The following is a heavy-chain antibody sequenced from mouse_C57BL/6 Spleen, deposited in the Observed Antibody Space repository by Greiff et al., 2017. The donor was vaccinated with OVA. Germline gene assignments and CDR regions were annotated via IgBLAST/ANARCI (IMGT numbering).Heavy chain of an antibody. V-gene: IGHV2-2*01. CDR1: GFSLTSYG. CDR2: IWSGGST. Sequence: VMLVESGPGLVQPSQSLSITCTVSGFSLTSYGVHWVRQSPGKGLEWLGVIWSGGSTDYNAAFISRLSISKDNSKSQVFFKMNSLQADDTAIYYCARINYYGSSYGNYYAMDYWGQGTSVTVSS. D-gene: IGHD1-1*01. J-gene: IGHJ4*01. CDR3: ARINYYGSSYGNYYAMDY.